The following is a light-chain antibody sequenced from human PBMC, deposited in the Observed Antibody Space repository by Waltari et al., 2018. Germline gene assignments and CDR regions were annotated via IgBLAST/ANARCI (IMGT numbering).Light chain of an antibody. J-gene: IGKJ1*01. CDR3: QKYVNLPAT. V-gene: IGKV3-20*01. CDR2: DAP. CDR1: QSVGRY. Sequence: EIVLTQSPGTLSLSPGERATLSCRASQSVGRYLAWYQQQPGQAPRLLIDDAPTRATGIPDRFSGSGSGTDFSLTISRLESEDFAVYYCQKYVNLPATFGQGTKVEIK.